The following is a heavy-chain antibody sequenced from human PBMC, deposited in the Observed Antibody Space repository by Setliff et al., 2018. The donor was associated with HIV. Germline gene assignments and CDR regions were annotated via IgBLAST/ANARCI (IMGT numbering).Heavy chain of an antibody. CDR2: INRDGSFT. CDR1: GFTLSSHW. V-gene: IGHV3-74*01. D-gene: IGHD1-26*01. Sequence: GSLRLSCTTSGFTLSSHWMHWVRQAPGKGLVWVSRINRDGSFTNYADSVKGRFTISRDNAKNTLYLQMNSLRVEDTAIYYCAKASSGRFPRNDAFDIWGQGTMVTVSS. J-gene: IGHJ3*02. CDR3: AKASSGRFPRNDAFDI.